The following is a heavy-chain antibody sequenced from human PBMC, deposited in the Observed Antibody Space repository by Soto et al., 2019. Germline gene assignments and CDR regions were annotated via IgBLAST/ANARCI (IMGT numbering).Heavy chain of an antibody. Sequence: EVQLVESGGGLVQPGGSLRLSCAASGFPFSSYWMHWVRQPPGKGLVWVSRINSDGSSTSYADSVKGRFTISRDNAKNTLYLQMNSLRAEDTAVYYCVRTSLVVAAATREDYWGQGTLVTVSS. CDR2: INSDGSST. V-gene: IGHV3-74*01. J-gene: IGHJ4*02. D-gene: IGHD2-15*01. CDR3: VRTSLVVAAATREDY. CDR1: GFPFSSYW.